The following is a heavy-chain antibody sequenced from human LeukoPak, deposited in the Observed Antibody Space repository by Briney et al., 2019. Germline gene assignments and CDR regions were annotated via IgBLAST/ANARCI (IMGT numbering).Heavy chain of an antibody. CDR1: GFTFTSYW. V-gene: IGHV3-7*01. D-gene: IGHD6-19*01. J-gene: IGHJ4*02. Sequence: GGSLRLSCAASGFTFTSYWMGWVRQAPGKGLECVANINQDGSEKYYVDSVKGRFTISRDNARNSLFLQMNSLRAEDTAVYYCARDGIVGSGWYYFDYWGQRTLVTVSS. CDR2: INQDGSEK. CDR3: ARDGIVGSGWYYFDY.